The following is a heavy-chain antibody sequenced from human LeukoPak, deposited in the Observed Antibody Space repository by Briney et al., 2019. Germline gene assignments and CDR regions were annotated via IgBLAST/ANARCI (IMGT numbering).Heavy chain of an antibody. CDR1: GGSISSSSYY. CDR3: ARQEFPGSFDY. J-gene: IGHJ4*02. CDR2: IYYSGGT. Sequence: PSETLSLTCTVSGGSISSSSYYWGWIRQPPGKGLEWIGSIYYSGGTYQNSSLKSRVTISVDTSKNQFSLKLSSVTAADTAVYYCARQEFPGSFDYWGQGTLVTVSS. V-gene: IGHV4-39*01.